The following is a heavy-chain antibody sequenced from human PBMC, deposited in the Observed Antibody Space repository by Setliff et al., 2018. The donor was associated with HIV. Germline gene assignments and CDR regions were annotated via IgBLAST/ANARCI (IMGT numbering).Heavy chain of an antibody. J-gene: IGHJ3*02. V-gene: IGHV1-8*01. CDR3: AKAAGPSGWYARGAFDI. CDR2: INPNSGTT. CDR1: GYTFTSYD. Sequence: ASVKVSCKASGYTFTSYDINWVRQATGQGLEWMGWINPNSGTTGYAQKFQGRVTITRNISISTASMDLSSLKSEDTAVYYCAKAAGPSGWYARGAFDIWGQGTEVTVSS. D-gene: IGHD6-19*01.